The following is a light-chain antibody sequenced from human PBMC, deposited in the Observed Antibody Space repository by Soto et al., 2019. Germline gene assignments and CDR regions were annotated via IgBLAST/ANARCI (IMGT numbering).Light chain of an antibody. CDR3: HQYYSPPFA. J-gene: IGKJ3*01. V-gene: IGKV4-1*01. Sequence: IVMTQSPDSLGVSLGERATINCKSNETILYGSNNKNYLSWYQQKPGQPPNLLIYWASTRKYGVPEWFSGSGSGTDFTLSISNLQAEDVAVYYCHQYYSPPFAFGPGTKVHL. CDR2: WAS. CDR1: ETILYGSNNKNY.